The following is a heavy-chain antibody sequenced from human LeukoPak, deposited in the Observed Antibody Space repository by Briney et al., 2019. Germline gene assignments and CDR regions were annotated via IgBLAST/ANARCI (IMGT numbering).Heavy chain of an antibody. Sequence: SETLSLTCTVSGGSISSSSYYWGWIRQPPGKGQEWIGSIYYSGSTYYNPSLKSRVTISVDTSKNQFSLKLSSVTAADTAVYYCARQKSYYDSSGYWFDYWGQGTLVTVSS. CDR2: IYYSGST. V-gene: IGHV4-39*01. CDR3: ARQKSYYDSSGYWFDY. D-gene: IGHD3-22*01. J-gene: IGHJ4*02. CDR1: GGSISSSSYY.